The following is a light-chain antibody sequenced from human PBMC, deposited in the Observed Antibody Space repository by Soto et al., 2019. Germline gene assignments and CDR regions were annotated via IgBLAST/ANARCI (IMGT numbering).Light chain of an antibody. CDR2: EVT. V-gene: IGLV2-8*01. CDR3: SSYAGSNTVV. Sequence: QSVLTQPPSASGSPGQSVTISCTGTSSDIGGFNYVSWYQQHPGKAPKLMIYEVTKRPSGVPDRFSGSKSVNTASLTVSGLQAEDEATYYCSSYAGSNTVVFGGGTKLTVL. J-gene: IGLJ2*01. CDR1: SSDIGGFNY.